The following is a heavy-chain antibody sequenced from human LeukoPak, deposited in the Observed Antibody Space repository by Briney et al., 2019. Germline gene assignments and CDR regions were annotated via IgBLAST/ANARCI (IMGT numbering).Heavy chain of an antibody. D-gene: IGHD3-10*02. CDR3: AELGITMIGGV. Sequence: GGSLRLSCAASGFTFSSYEMNWVRQSPGKGLEWVSYISSSGSTIYYADSVKGRFTIYRDNAKNSLYLQMNSLRAEDTAVYYCAELGITMIGGVWGKGTTVTISS. CDR2: ISSSGSTI. V-gene: IGHV3-48*03. CDR1: GFTFSSYE. J-gene: IGHJ6*04.